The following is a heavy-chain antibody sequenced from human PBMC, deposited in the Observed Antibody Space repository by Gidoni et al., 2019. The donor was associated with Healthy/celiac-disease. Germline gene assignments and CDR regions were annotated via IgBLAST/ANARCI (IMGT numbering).Heavy chain of an antibody. CDR3: ARNNVVVVPAAMEEYYYYGMDV. CDR1: GGTFSRYA. CDR2: IIPIFGTA. V-gene: IGHV1-69*01. D-gene: IGHD2-2*01. J-gene: IGHJ6*02. Sequence: QVQLVQSGAEVTKPGSSVKVSCKASGGTFSRYAISWVRQAPGQGLEWMGGIIPIFGTANYAQKFQGRVTITADESTSTAYMELSSLRSEDTAVYYCARNNVVVVPAAMEEYYYYGMDVWGQGTTVTVSS.